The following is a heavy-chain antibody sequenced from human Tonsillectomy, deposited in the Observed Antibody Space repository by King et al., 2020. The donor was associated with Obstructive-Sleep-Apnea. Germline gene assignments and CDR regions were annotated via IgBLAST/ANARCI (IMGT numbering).Heavy chain of an antibody. D-gene: IGHD3-10*01. CDR1: GGSISSYY. J-gene: IGHJ4*02. CDR2: IYYSGST. Sequence: VQLQESGPGLVKPSETLSLTCTVSGGSISSYYWSWIRQPPGKGLEWIGYIYYSGSTNYNPSLNSRVTISVETPKNQFSLKLTSVTAADTAAYYCASYGSGSSSAGFDYWGQGTLVTVSS. CDR3: ASYGSGSSSAGFDY. V-gene: IGHV4-59*08.